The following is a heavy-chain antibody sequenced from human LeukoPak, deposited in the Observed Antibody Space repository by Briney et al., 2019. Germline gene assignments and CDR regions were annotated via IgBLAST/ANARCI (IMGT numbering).Heavy chain of an antibody. Sequence: PGGPLRLSCAASGFTFSSYSMNWVRQAPGKGLEWVSSNSSSSSYIYYADSVKGRFTISRDNAKNSLYLQMNSLRAEDTAVYYCASDKLLWFGEDYYMDVWGKGTTVTVSS. CDR1: GFTFSSYS. V-gene: IGHV3-21*01. J-gene: IGHJ6*03. D-gene: IGHD3-10*01. CDR2: NSSSSSYI. CDR3: ASDKLLWFGEDYYMDV.